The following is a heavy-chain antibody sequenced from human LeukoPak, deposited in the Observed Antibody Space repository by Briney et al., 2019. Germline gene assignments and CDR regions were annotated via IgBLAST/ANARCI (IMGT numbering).Heavy chain of an antibody. V-gene: IGHV4-61*02. CDR2: IYTSGST. J-gene: IGHJ3*02. CDR1: GGSISSGSYY. D-gene: IGHD4/OR15-4a*01. CDR3: ARHRLGATRSFDI. Sequence: SETLSLTCTVSGGSISSGSYYWSWIRQPAGKGLEWIGRIYTSGSTNYNPSLKSRVTISVDTSKNQFSLKLSSVTAADTAAYYCARHRLGATRSFDIWGQGTMVTVSS.